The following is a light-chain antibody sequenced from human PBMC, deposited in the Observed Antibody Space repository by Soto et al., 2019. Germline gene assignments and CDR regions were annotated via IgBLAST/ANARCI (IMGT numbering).Light chain of an antibody. CDR3: SSYTSSSTGV. CDR2: EVN. CDR1: SSDVGGYNY. Sequence: QSVLTQPASVSVSPGQSITISCTGTSSDVGGYNYVSWYQQHPGKAPKLMIYEVNYRPSGVSNRFSGSKSGNTASLTISGLQAEDEADYYCSSYTSSSTGVFGTGTKVTVL. J-gene: IGLJ1*01. V-gene: IGLV2-14*01.